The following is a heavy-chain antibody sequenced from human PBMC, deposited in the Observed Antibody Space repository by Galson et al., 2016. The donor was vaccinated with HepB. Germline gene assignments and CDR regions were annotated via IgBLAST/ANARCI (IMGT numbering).Heavy chain of an antibody. J-gene: IGHJ6*02. CDR3: ARDDYGDYVYYYGMDV. CDR2: INSDGSST. V-gene: IGHV3-74*01. D-gene: IGHD4-17*01. CDR1: GFTFSSYW. Sequence: SLRLSCAASGFTFSSYWMHWVRQAPGKGLVWVSRINSDGSSTTYADSVKGRFTISRDNAKNTLYLQMNSLRAEDTAVYYCARDDYGDYVYYYGMDVWGQGTTVTVSS.